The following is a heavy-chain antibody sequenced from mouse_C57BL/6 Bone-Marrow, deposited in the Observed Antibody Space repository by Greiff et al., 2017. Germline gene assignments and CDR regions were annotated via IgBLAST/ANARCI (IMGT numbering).Heavy chain of an antibody. J-gene: IGHJ2*01. CDR3: ARSATVVATYFDY. Sequence: QVQLQQPGAELVRPGSSVKLSCKASGYTFTSYWMHWVKQRPIQGLEWIGNIDPSDSETHYNQKFKDKATLTVDKSSSTAYMRLSSLTSEDSEVYYCARSATVVATYFDYWGQSTTLTVSS. CDR1: GYTFTSYW. CDR2: IDPSDSET. V-gene: IGHV1-52*01. D-gene: IGHD1-1*01.